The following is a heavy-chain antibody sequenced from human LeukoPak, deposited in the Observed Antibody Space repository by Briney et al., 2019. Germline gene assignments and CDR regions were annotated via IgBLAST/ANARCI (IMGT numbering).Heavy chain of an antibody. CDR2: ISAYNGNT. J-gene: IGHJ4*02. CDR1: GYTFTSYG. D-gene: IGHD6-13*01. Sequence: ASVKVSCKASGYTFTSYGISWVRQAPGQGLEWMGWISAYNGNTNYAQKLQGRVTMTTDTSTSTAYMELRSLTSDDTAVYYCARGRGVGSSSWYSFDYWGQGTLVTVSS. V-gene: IGHV1-18*01. CDR3: ARGRGVGSSSWYSFDY.